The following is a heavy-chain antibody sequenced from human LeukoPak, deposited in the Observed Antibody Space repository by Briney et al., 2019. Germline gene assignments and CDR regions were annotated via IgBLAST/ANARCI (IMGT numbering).Heavy chain of an antibody. Sequence: GGSLRLCCAASGFTFSSYDMHWVRQATGKGLEWVSAIGTAGDTYSADSVKGRFIISRDNSKNTLYLQLNSLRAEDTAVYSCARSYSFHYMDVWGKGTTVSVSS. CDR2: IGTAGDT. V-gene: IGHV3-13*01. CDR1: GFTFSSYD. J-gene: IGHJ6*03. CDR3: ARSYSFHYMDV. D-gene: IGHD6-13*01.